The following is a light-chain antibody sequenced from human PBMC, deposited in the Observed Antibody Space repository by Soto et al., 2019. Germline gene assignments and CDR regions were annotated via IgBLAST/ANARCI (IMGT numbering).Light chain of an antibody. V-gene: IGLV2-14*03. CDR3: SSYRASSTTHDV. J-gene: IGLJ1*01. Sequence: QSALTQPASLSGSPGQSITISCTGTSSDIGGYNYVSWYQQHPGKAPKLIIHDVTNRPSGVSDRFFGSKSGNTASLTISGLQAEDEAEYYCSSYRASSTTHDVFGTGTKLTVL. CDR2: DVT. CDR1: SSDIGGYNY.